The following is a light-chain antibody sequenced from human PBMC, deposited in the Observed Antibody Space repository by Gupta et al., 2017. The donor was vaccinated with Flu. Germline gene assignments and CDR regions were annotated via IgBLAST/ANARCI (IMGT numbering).Light chain of an antibody. CDR3: QVWDSSSDHRV. CDR1: HIGSKA. Sequence: SYVLTQPPSVPVAPGQPARTTCGGKHIGSKAVHWYQQKPGQAPVLVVHDDSDRPSGIPERFSGSNSGNSGSNSGNTATLTISRVEAGDEADYYCQVWDSSSDHRVFGGGTKLTVL. J-gene: IGLJ3*02. V-gene: IGLV3-21*02. CDR2: DDS.